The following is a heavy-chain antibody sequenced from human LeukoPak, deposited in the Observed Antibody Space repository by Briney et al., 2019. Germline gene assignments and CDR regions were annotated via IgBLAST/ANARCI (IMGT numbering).Heavy chain of an antibody. V-gene: IGHV3-30*04. D-gene: IGHD3-9*01. J-gene: IGHJ4*02. CDR1: GFTFSSYA. CDR2: ISYDGSNK. CDR3: AKDGGRYFDFCYFDY. Sequence: SGGSLRLSCAASGFTFSSYAMHWVRQAPGKGLEWVAVISYDGSNKYYADSVKGRFTISRGNSKNTLYLQMNSLRAEDTAVYYCAKDGGRYFDFCYFDYWGQGTLVTVSS.